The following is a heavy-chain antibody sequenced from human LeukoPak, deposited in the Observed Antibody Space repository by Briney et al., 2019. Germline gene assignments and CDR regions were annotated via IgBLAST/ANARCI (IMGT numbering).Heavy chain of an antibody. D-gene: IGHD6-13*01. J-gene: IGHJ4*02. CDR2: ISGSGGST. CDR3: ARGISSTWYFDY. CDR1: GFTFSSYA. Sequence: GGSLRLSCAASGFTFSSYAMSWVRQAPGKGLEWVSAISGSGGSTYYADSVKGRFTISRDNSKNTLYLQMNSLRAEDTAVYFCARGISSTWYFDYWGQGALVTVSS. V-gene: IGHV3-23*01.